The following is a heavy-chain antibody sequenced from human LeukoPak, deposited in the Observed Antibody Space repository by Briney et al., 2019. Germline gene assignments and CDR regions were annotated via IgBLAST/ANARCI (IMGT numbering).Heavy chain of an antibody. J-gene: IGHJ3*02. CDR2: FDPEDGET. CDR3: ATAVVVQDAFDI. Sequence: ASVKVSCKVSGYTLTELSKHWVRQAPGKGLEWMGGFDPEDGETIYAQKFQGRVTMTEDTSTDTAYMELSSLGSEDTAVYYCATAVVVQDAFDIWGQGTMVTVSS. V-gene: IGHV1-24*01. D-gene: IGHD2-2*01. CDR1: GYTLTELS.